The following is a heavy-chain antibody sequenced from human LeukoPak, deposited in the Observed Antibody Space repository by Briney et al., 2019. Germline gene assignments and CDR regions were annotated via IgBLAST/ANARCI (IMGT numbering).Heavy chain of an antibody. J-gene: IGHJ6*03. Sequence: PGGSLRLSCAVSGFTFNSYWMTWVRQAPGKGLEWVANIKQDGSEKYSVDSVKGRFTISRDNAKNSLYMQMNSLGAEDTAVYYCARVMSASVWRSYGSYYYYYYMDIWGKGTTVTVSS. CDR2: IKQDGSEK. CDR1: GFTFNSYW. CDR3: ARVMSASVWRSYGSYYYYYYMDI. V-gene: IGHV3-7*01. D-gene: IGHD3-16*01.